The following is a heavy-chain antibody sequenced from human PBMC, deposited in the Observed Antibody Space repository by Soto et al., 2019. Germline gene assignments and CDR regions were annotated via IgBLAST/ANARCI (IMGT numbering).Heavy chain of an antibody. CDR3: ARQGSGYDLLDYYYMDV. Sequence: ASETLSLTCTVAGGSISGYDWSWIRQPPGKGLEWIGYIYYSGSTNYNPSLKSRVTISVDTSKNQFSLKLSSVTAADTAVYYCARQGSGYDLLDYYYMDVWGKGTTVTVSS. V-gene: IGHV4-59*08. CDR2: IYYSGST. CDR1: GGSISGYD. J-gene: IGHJ6*03. D-gene: IGHD5-12*01.